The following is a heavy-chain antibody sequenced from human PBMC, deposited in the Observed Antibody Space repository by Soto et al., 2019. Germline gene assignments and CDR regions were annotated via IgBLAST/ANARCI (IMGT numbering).Heavy chain of an antibody. CDR2: IYYSGST. D-gene: IGHD1-26*01. Sequence: QVQLQESGPGLVKPSETLSLTCTVSGGSISSYYRSWILQSPGKGLEWIGYIYYSGSTNYSPSLRSRVTISVDTSMNQFSLKLSSVTAADTAVYYCARGMGAPDYWGQGTLVTVSS. CDR1: GGSISSYY. V-gene: IGHV4-59*01. J-gene: IGHJ4*02. CDR3: ARGMGAPDY.